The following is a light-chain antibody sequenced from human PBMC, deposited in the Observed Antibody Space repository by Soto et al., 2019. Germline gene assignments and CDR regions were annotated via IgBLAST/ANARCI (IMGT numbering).Light chain of an antibody. Sequence: QSVLTQPASVSGSPGQSITISCTGTGSDIGGYNYVSWYQQHPGKAPKVMIYEVSNRPSGVSNRFSASKSGNTASLTISGLQAEDEADYSCTSYTTSTSVVFGGGTQVTVL. CDR3: TSYTTSTSVV. CDR1: GSDIGGYNY. J-gene: IGLJ2*01. V-gene: IGLV2-14*01. CDR2: EVS.